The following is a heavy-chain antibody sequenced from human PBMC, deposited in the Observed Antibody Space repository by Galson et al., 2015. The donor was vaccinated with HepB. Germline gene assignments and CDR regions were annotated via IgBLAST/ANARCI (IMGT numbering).Heavy chain of an antibody. Sequence: SVKVSCKASGGTFSSYAISWVRQAPGRGLEWMGGIIPIFGTANYAQKFQGKVTITADESTSTAYMELSSLRSEDTAVYYCARGYSSSWYAGDAYPSWGQGTLVTVSS. J-gene: IGHJ5*02. CDR3: ARGYSSSWYAGDAYPS. CDR2: IIPIFGTA. CDR1: GGTFSSYA. D-gene: IGHD6-13*01. V-gene: IGHV1-69*13.